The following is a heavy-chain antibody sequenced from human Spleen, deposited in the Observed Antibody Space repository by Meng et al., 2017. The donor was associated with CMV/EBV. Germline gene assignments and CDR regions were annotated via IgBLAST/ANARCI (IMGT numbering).Heavy chain of an antibody. Sequence: GGSLRLSCAASGFTFSSYSMNWVRQAPGKGLEWVSSISSSSSYIYYADSMKGRFTISRDNAKYSLYLQMNSLRAEDTAVYYCANIAAPLGYWGQGTLVTVSS. J-gene: IGHJ4*02. CDR1: GFTFSSYS. D-gene: IGHD6-6*01. CDR2: ISSSSSYI. V-gene: IGHV3-21*01. CDR3: ANIAAPLGY.